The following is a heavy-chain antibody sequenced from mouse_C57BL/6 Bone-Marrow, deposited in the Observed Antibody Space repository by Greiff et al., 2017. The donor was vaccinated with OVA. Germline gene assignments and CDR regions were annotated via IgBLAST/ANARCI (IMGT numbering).Heavy chain of an antibody. CDR3: AKSREYYGNSYGYFDV. D-gene: IGHD1-1*01. J-gene: IGHJ1*03. CDR1: GYTFTDYS. Sequence: QVQLQQSDAELVKPGASVKISCKASGYTFTDYSIHWMKQRPEQGLEWIGYIYPRDGSTKYNEKFKGKATLTADKSSSTAYMQLNSLTSEDSAVYFGAKSREYYGNSYGYFDVWGTGTTVTVSS. V-gene: IGHV1-78*01. CDR2: IYPRDGST.